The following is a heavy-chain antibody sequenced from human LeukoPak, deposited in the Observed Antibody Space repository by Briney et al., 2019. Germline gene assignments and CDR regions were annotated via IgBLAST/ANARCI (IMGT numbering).Heavy chain of an antibody. Sequence: GGSLRLSCSASGFTFSSYAMHWVRQAPGKGLEYVSAISNNGGSTYYADSVKGRFTISRDNSKNTLYLQMSSLRAEDTAVYYCVGYSSSPLDYWGQGTLVTVSS. J-gene: IGHJ4*02. CDR3: VGYSSSPLDY. V-gene: IGHV3-64D*06. CDR2: ISNNGGST. D-gene: IGHD6-13*01. CDR1: GFTFSSYA.